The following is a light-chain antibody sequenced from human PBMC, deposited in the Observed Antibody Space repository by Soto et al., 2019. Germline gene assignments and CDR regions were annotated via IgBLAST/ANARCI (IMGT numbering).Light chain of an antibody. CDR3: QSYDSSLSGWV. Sequence: QSVLTQPPSVSGAPGQRVTISCTGRSSNIGAGYDVHGYQQLPGTAPKLLIYGNSNRPSGVPDRFSGSKSGPSASLAITGLQAEDEADYYCQSYDSSLSGWVFGGGTKLTVL. J-gene: IGLJ3*02. V-gene: IGLV1-40*01. CDR2: GNS. CDR1: SSNIGAGYD.